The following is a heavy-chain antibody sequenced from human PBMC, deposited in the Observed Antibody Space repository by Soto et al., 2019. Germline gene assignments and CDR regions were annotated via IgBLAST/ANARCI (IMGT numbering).Heavy chain of an antibody. CDR1: GGSISSYY. J-gene: IGHJ5*02. CDR2: IYYSGST. CDR3: ERDYGYYNRGGRFAP. D-gene: IGHD3-9*01. V-gene: IGHV4-59*01. Sequence: PSETLSLTCTVSGGSISSYYWSWIRQPPGKGLEWIGYIYYSGSTDYNPSLKSRVTIPVDTSKNQFSLKLSSVTAADPAVYYCERDYGYYNRGGRFAPWGQGTIVLVSS.